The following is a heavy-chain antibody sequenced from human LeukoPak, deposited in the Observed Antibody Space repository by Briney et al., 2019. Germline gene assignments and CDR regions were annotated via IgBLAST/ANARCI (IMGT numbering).Heavy chain of an antibody. J-gene: IGHJ4*02. CDR1: GFAFSSYA. CDR3: AKDVSGGGYYIDY. Sequence: GGSLRLSCAAAGFAFSSYAMSWVRLAPGKGLEWVSGIGNGGRPTYYADSVKGLFTISRDNSKNTLYMQMNSLRAEDTAVYYCAKDVSGGGYYIDYWGQGTLVTVSS. V-gene: IGHV3-23*01. D-gene: IGHD1-26*01. CDR2: IGNGGRPT.